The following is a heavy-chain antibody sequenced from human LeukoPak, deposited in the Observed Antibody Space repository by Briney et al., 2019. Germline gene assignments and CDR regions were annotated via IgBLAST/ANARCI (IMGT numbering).Heavy chain of an antibody. J-gene: IGHJ4*02. CDR1: GYSISSGYY. V-gene: IGHV4-38-2*02. Sequence: SETLSLTCAVSGYSISSGYYWGWIRQPPGKGLEWIGSIYHSGSTYYNPSLKSRVTISVDTSKNQFSLKLSSVTAADTAVYYCARDASYYYDSSGYYYFAPNVHYFDYWGQGTLVTVSS. D-gene: IGHD3-22*01. CDR3: ARDASYYYDSSGYYYFAPNVHYFDY. CDR2: IYHSGST.